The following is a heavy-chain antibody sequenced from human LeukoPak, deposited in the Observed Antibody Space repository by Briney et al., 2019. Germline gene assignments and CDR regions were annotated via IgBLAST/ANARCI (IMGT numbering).Heavy chain of an antibody. V-gene: IGHV3-23*01. CDR1: GFTFKYYA. CDR2: ISGSRGST. J-gene: IGHJ6*03. D-gene: IGHD3-22*01. CDR3: AKGSGDSSGYYYSYYYYYMDV. Sequence: PGGSLRLSCSASGFTFKYYALSWVRQAPRKGLEWVSDISGSRGSTCYADSVKDRLTISRDNSKNTLYLQLNSLRVEDTAVYYCAKGSGDSSGYYYSYYYYYMDVWGKGTTVTVSS.